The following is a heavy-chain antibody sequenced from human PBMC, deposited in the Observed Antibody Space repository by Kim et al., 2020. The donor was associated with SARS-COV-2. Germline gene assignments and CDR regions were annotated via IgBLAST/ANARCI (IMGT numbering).Heavy chain of an antibody. CDR3: AREDAHYNGMDV. CDR2: MNPNSGAT. CDR1: GDTFTGYY. Sequence: ASVKVSCKASGDTFTGYYLHWVRQAPGQGLEWMGRMNPNSGATKYAQKFQGRVTMTRDTSISTAYMEVSRLRSDYTAVFYCAREDAHYNGMDVWGQGTT. V-gene: IGHV1-2*06. J-gene: IGHJ6*02.